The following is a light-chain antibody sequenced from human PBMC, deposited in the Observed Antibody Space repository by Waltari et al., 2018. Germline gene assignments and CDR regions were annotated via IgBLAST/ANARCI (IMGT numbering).Light chain of an antibody. V-gene: IGLV3-25*03. CDR1: ALPQHY. CDR3: QSADSSGAYRV. CDR2: KDN. J-gene: IGLJ3*02. Sequence: SYELTQPPSVAVSPGQTARITCSGDALPQHYANWYQHKAGQAPMPVIYKDNERPSGIPERFSGSSSGTIVTLTISGVQAEDEADYYCQSADSSGAYRVFGGGTKLTVL.